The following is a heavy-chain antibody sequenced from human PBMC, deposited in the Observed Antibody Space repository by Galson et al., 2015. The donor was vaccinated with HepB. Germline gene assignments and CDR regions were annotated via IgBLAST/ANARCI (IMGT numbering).Heavy chain of an antibody. CDR2: ISDSGDTT. V-gene: IGHV3-23*01. CDR3: AKELFSLREYKVGEIVPSEQYGIDV. Sequence: SLRLSCATSGFSFFDYAMSWVRQAPGKGLEWVSVISDSGDTTNYADSVKGRFIISRVNSKNILYLQMNSLRDEDTAVYYCAKELFSLREYKVGEIVPSEQYGIDVWGQGTTVTVSS. J-gene: IGHJ6*02. D-gene: IGHD1/OR15-1a*01. CDR1: GFSFFDYA.